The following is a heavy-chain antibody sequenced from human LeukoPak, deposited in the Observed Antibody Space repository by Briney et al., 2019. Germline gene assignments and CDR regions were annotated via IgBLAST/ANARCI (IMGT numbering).Heavy chain of an antibody. CDR2: ISGSGGST. V-gene: IGHV3-23*01. CDR1: GFTFSSYG. Sequence: PGGSLRLSCAASGFTFSSYGMSWVRQAPGKGLEWVSAISGSGGSTYYADSVKGRFTISRDNSKNTLYLQMNSLRAEDTAVYYCARGNYGDYVVDYWGQGTLVTVSS. D-gene: IGHD4-17*01. CDR3: ARGNYGDYVVDY. J-gene: IGHJ4*02.